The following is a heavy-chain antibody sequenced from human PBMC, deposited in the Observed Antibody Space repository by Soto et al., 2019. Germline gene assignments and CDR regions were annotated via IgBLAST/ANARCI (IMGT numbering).Heavy chain of an antibody. Sequence: GGSLRLSCAASGFTFSSYGMHWVRQAPGKGLEWVAVISYDGSNKYYADSVKGRFTISRDNSKNTLYLQMNSLRAEDTAVYYCAKAITIFGVVTSYYYYYGMDVWGQGTTVPSP. CDR1: GFTFSSYG. D-gene: IGHD3-3*01. CDR2: ISYDGSNK. V-gene: IGHV3-30*18. J-gene: IGHJ6*02. CDR3: AKAITIFGVVTSYYYYYGMDV.